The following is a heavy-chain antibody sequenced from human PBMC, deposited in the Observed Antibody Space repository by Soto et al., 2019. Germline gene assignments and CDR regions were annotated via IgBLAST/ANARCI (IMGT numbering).Heavy chain of an antibody. Sequence: QIQLVQSGAEVKKPGASVKVSCKTSGYTFTNYDIGWVRQAPGQGLEWMGWISPYSGNTNYAQKLQDRVTMTTDTSTRTAYMDLRSLRSDDTAMYYCVRFASSGWYTWRYWGQGTLVTVSS. CDR2: ISPYSGNT. CDR3: VRFASSGWYTWRY. CDR1: GYTFTNYD. V-gene: IGHV1-18*01. D-gene: IGHD6-19*01. J-gene: IGHJ4*02.